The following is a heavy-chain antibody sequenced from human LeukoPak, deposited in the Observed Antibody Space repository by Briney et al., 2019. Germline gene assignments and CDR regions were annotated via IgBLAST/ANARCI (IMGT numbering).Heavy chain of an antibody. CDR2: ISYDGSNK. CDR1: GFTFSSYA. V-gene: IGHV3-30-3*02. Sequence: GGSLRLSCAASGFTFSSYATHWVRQAPGKGLEWVAVISYDGSNKYYADSVKGRFTISRDNSKNTLYLQMNSLRAEDTAVYYCAKPPTQLVPPFDYWGQGTLVTVSS. J-gene: IGHJ4*02. D-gene: IGHD6-13*01. CDR3: AKPPTQLVPPFDY.